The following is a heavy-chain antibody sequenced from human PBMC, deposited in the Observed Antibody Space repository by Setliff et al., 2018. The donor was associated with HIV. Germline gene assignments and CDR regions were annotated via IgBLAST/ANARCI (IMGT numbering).Heavy chain of an antibody. CDR3: ARILVAAAGTGFDP. J-gene: IGHJ5*02. CDR2: IYHSGSA. Sequence: SETLSLTCAVSGGSISSSNWWSWVRQPPGKGLEWSGEIYHSGSANYNPSLKSRVIISIDKSKNKFSLTVSSVTAADTAVYYCARILVAAAGTGFDPWGQGILVTVSS. V-gene: IGHV4-4*02. D-gene: IGHD6-13*01. CDR1: GGSISSSNW.